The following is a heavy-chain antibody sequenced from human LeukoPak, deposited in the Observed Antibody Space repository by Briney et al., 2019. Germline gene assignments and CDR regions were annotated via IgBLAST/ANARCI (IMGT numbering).Heavy chain of an antibody. CDR3: APWLLSDGSIDY. J-gene: IGHJ4*02. CDR1: GGSISSSSSY. CDR2: IYYSGST. D-gene: IGHD3-3*01. Sequence: SETLSLTCTVSGGSISSSSSYWGWIRQPPGKGLEWIGSIYYSGSTYYNPSLKSRVTISVDTSKNQFSLKLSSVAAADTAVYYCAPWLLSDGSIDYWGQGTLVTVSS. V-gene: IGHV4-39*01.